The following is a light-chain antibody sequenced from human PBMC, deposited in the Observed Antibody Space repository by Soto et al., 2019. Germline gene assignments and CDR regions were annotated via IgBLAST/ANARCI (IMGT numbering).Light chain of an antibody. CDR2: DAS. V-gene: IGKV3-11*01. J-gene: IGKJ4*01. CDR3: QQRSKSLT. CDR1: QSVSSY. Sequence: EIVLTQSPATLSLSPGERATLSCRASQSVSSYLAWYQQQPGQAPRLLIYDASNRATGIPARFSGSGSGTDFTLTISSLEPEDFAVYYCQQRSKSLTFGGGTKVEIK.